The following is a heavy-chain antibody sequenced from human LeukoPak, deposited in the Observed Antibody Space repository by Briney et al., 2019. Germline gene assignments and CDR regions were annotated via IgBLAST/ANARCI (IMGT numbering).Heavy chain of an antibody. CDR3: ARAGYYYGSGTTPFDY. CDR2: IYHSGST. V-gene: IGHV4-38-2*02. CDR1: GYSISSGYY. J-gene: IGHJ4*02. D-gene: IGHD3-10*01. Sequence: SETLSLTCTVSGYSISSGYYWGWIRQPPGKGLEWIGSIYHSGSTYYNPSLKSRVTISVDTSKNQFSLKLSSVTAADTAVYYCARAGYYYGSGTTPFDYWGQGTLVTVSS.